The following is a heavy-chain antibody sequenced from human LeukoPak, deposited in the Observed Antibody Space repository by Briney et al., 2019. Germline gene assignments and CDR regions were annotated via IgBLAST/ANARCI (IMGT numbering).Heavy chain of an antibody. CDR1: GGSISSSSYY. V-gene: IGHV4-39*07. J-gene: IGHJ4*02. CDR3: ARSGYSYGPRTYYFDY. D-gene: IGHD5-18*01. CDR2: IYYSGST. Sequence: PSETLSLTCTVSGGSISSSSYYWGWIRQPPGKGLEWIGSIYYSGSTYYNPSLKSRVTISVDTSKNQFSLKLSSVTAADTAVYYCARSGYSYGPRTYYFDYWGQGTLVTVSS.